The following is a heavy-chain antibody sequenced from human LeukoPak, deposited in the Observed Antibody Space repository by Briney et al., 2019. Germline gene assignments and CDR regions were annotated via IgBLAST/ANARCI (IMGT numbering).Heavy chain of an antibody. Sequence: GGSLRLSCAASGFTFSGYSMNWVRQAPGKGLEWVSSISSSSSYIYYADSVKGRFTISRDNAKNSLFLQMNSLRAEDTAVYYCARGFHRYSYDSGAYSIYWGQGTLVTVSS. CDR2: ISSSSSYI. V-gene: IGHV3-21*01. CDR3: ARGFHRYSYDSGAYSIY. CDR1: GFTFSGYS. D-gene: IGHD3-22*01. J-gene: IGHJ4*02.